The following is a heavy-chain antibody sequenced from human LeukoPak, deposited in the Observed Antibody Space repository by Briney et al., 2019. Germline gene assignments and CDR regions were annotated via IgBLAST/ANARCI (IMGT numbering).Heavy chain of an antibody. D-gene: IGHD6-6*01. J-gene: IGHJ4*02. V-gene: IGHV1-2*02. CDR2: INPNSGGT. Sequence: GASVKVSCKSSGYTFTGYYMHWVRQAPGQGLEWMGWINPNSGGTNYAQKFQGRVTMTRDTSISTAYMELSRLRSDDTAVYFCARDRKLMYSSSSNGEGYGGQGTLVTVSS. CDR3: ARDRKLMYSSSSNGEGY. CDR1: GYTFTGYY.